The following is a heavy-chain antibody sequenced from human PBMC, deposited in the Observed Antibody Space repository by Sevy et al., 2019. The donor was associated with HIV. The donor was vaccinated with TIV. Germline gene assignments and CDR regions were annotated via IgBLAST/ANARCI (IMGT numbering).Heavy chain of an antibody. CDR2: ISYDGRNNK. J-gene: IGHJ4*02. D-gene: IGHD3-16*01. V-gene: IGHV3-30*03. CDR3: ARDRGEILSSAFDY. Sequence: GGSLRLSCEASGFSFSDYRMHWVRQAPGKGLEWVAVISYDGRNNKYNADSVKGRFTISRDNSKNTLYLQMNSLRAEDTAIYYCARDRGEILSSAFDYWGQGTLVTVSS. CDR1: GFSFSDYR.